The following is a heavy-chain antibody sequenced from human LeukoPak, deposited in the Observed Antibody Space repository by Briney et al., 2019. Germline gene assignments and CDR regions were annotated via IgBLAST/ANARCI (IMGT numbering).Heavy chain of an antibody. D-gene: IGHD3-22*01. CDR1: GFTLSAYS. V-gene: IGHV3-21*01. Sequence: PGGTLSLSCAVSGFTLSAYSMNGVRQAPAKGLEWISSISDDSRHIYYADSPRGRFAISRDNAKNSVYLQMNSLRAEDTAVYYCARNNCYDSSGYDYWGQGTLVTVSS. CDR2: ISDDSRHI. CDR3: ARNNCYDSSGYDY. J-gene: IGHJ4*02.